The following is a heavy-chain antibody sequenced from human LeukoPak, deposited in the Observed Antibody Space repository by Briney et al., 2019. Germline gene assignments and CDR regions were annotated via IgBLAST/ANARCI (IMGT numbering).Heavy chain of an antibody. D-gene: IGHD3-10*01. J-gene: IGHJ4*02. CDR2: INPNSGGT. CDR3: ATHTPITMVRGVMIS. V-gene: IGHV1-2*06. Sequence: ASVKGSRKASGYTFTGYYMHWVRQAPGQGLEWMGRINPNSGGTNYAQKFQGRVTMTRDTSISTAYMELSRLRSDDTAVYYCATHTPITMVRGVMISWGQGTLVTVSS. CDR1: GYTFTGYY.